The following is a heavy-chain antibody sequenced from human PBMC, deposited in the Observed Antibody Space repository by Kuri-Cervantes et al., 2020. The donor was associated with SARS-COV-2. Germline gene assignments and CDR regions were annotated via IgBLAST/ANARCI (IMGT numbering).Heavy chain of an antibody. CDR3: ASSEVLLGDDAFDI. Sequence: GESLKISCAASGFTFSSYDMHWVRQATGKGLEWVSAIGTAGDTYYPGSVKGRFTISRDNSKNTLYLQMNSLRAEDTAVYYCASSEVLLGDDAFDIWGQGTMVTVSS. V-gene: IGHV3-13*01. J-gene: IGHJ3*02. D-gene: IGHD3-10*01. CDR1: GFTFSSYD. CDR2: IGTAGDT.